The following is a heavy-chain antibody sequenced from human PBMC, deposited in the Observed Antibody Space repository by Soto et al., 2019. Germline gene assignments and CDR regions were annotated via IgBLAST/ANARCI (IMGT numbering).Heavy chain of an antibody. CDR1: GGSFSGYY. J-gene: IGHJ3*02. CDR3: ARRRYGSGWYGDI. V-gene: IGHV4-34*01. D-gene: IGHD6-19*01. CDR2: INHSGST. Sequence: SETLSLTCAVYGGSFSGYYWSWIRQPPGKGLEWIGEINHSGSTNYNPSLKSRVTISVDTSKNQFSLKLSSVTAADTAVYYCARRRYGSGWYGDIWGQGTMVTVSS.